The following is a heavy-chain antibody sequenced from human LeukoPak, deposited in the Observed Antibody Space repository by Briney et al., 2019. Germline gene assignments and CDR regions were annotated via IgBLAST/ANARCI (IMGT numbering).Heavy chain of an antibody. CDR1: GFTFRNYG. D-gene: IGHD3-3*01. Sequence: GGSLRLSCAASGFTFRNYGMHWVRQVPGKGLEWVAVISYDGSNKYLADSVKGRFTISRDNSKNTLYLQMNSLRAEDTAVYYCAKEEEIFGVSYYGMDVWGQGTTVTVSS. V-gene: IGHV3-30*18. J-gene: IGHJ6*02. CDR3: AKEEEIFGVSYYGMDV. CDR2: ISYDGSNK.